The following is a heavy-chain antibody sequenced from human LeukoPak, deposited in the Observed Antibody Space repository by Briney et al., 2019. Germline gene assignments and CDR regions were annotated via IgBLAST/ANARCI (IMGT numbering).Heavy chain of an antibody. J-gene: IGHJ4*02. CDR1: AFTFSSYA. D-gene: IGHD6-13*01. CDR3: AKGISSSWYYSYDY. Sequence: GGSLRLTCAASAFTFSSYAMSWVRQAPGKGLEWVSAISGSGGSTYYADSVKGRLTVSTDNSKNTLYLQMIRLRAEDMALYYCAKGISSSWYYSYDYWGQGTLVTVFS. V-gene: IGHV3-23*01. CDR2: ISGSGGST.